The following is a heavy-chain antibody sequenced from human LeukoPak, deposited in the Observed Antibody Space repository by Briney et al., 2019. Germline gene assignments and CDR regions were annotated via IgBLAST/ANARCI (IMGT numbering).Heavy chain of an antibody. CDR3: ARGPKLYYYDSSGYSGRAFDI. D-gene: IGHD3-22*01. V-gene: IGHV3-30*02. J-gene: IGHJ3*02. CDR2: IRYDGSNK. Sequence: PGGSLRLSCAASGFTFSSYGMHWVRQAPGKGLEWVAFIRYDGSNKYYADSVKGRFTISRDNAKNSLYLQMNSLRAEDTAVYYCARGPKLYYYDSSGYSGRAFDIWGQGTMVTVSS. CDR1: GFTFSSYG.